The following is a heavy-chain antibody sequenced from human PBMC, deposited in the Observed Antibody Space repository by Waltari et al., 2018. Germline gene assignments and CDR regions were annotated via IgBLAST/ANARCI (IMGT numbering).Heavy chain of an antibody. J-gene: IGHJ6*02. CDR2: ISDSDNSK. V-gene: IGHV3-48*03. CDR3: VRDGLGSGRTRVDV. Sequence: QLVESGGGLVQPGGSLRLACAASGFSFSSYELNWVRKAPGKGLEWISYISDSDNSKFDAESVKGRFIVSRDNAKNSLHLEMNSLRVEDTATYYCVRDGLGSGRTRVDVWGQGTTVIVSS. CDR1: GFSFSSYE. D-gene: IGHD2-2*01.